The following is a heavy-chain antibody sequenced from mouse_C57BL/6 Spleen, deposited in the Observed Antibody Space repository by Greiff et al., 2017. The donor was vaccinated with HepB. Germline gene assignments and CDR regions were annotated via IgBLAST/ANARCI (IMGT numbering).Heavy chain of an antibody. D-gene: IGHD2-4*01. Sequence: EVQLQQSGPELVKPGASVKISCKASGYTFTDYYMNWVKQSHGKSLEWIGDINPNNGGTSYNQKFKGKATLTVDKSSSTAYMELRSLTSEDSAVYYCARYRYYDDFFFASWGHGTLVTVSA. CDR2: INPNNGGT. V-gene: IGHV1-26*01. CDR1: GYTFTDYY. J-gene: IGHJ3*01. CDR3: ARYRYYDDFFFAS.